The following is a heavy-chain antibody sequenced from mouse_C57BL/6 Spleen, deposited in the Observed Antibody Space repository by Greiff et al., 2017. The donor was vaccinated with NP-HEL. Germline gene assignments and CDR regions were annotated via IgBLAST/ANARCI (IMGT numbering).Heavy chain of an antibody. CDR2: IDPSDSET. Sequence: VQLQQPGAELVRPGSSVKLSCKASGYTFTSYWMHWVKQRPIQGLEWIGNIDPSDSETHYNQKFKDKATLTVDKSSSTAYMQLSSLTSEDSAVYYCARGGDGYYYFDYWGQGTTLTVSS. V-gene: IGHV1-52*01. D-gene: IGHD2-3*01. J-gene: IGHJ2*01. CDR1: GYTFTSYW. CDR3: ARGGDGYYYFDY.